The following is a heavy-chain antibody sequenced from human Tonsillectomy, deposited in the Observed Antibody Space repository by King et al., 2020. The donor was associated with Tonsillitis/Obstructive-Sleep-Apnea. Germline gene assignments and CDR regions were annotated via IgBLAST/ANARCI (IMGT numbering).Heavy chain of an antibody. CDR3: ARLGDYDAFDL. J-gene: IGHJ3*01. CDR2: IYYSGRT. V-gene: IGHV4-39*01. D-gene: IGHD2-21*01. Sequence: QLQESGPGLVKPSETLSLTCTVSGGSISSSSYYWGWIRQPPGKGLEWIGSIYYSGRTYYNPSIKSRVTISVDTSKNQFSLELSSVTAADTAVYYCARLGDYDAFDLWGQGTMVTVSS. CDR1: GGSISSSSYY.